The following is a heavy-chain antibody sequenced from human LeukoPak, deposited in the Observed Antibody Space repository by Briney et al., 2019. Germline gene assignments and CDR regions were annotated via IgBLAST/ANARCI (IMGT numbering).Heavy chain of an antibody. Sequence: GGSLRLSCAASGFTFSNYWMHWVRQAPGKGLEWVSLISGDGGSTYYADSVKGRFTISRDNSKNSLYLQMNSLRTEDTALYYCAKDKYGSSSFDYWGQGTLVTVSS. CDR1: GFTFSNYW. J-gene: IGHJ4*02. CDR2: ISGDGGST. V-gene: IGHV3-43*02. CDR3: AKDKYGSSSFDY. D-gene: IGHD6-6*01.